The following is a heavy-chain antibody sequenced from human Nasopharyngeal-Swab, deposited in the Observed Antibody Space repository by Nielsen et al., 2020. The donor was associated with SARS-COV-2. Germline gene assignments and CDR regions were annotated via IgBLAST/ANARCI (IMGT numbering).Heavy chain of an antibody. CDR2: IKQDGSEK. V-gene: IGHV3-7*01. J-gene: IGHJ6*02. CDR1: GFTFSSYW. D-gene: IGHD3-3*01. CDR3: ARDRYDFWSGYYTPYYYYYGMDV. Sequence: GASLKISCAASGFTFSSYWMSWVRQAPGKGLEWVANIKQDGSEKYYVDSVKGRFTISRDNAKNSLYLQMNSLRAEDTAVYYCARDRYDFWSGYYTPYYYYYGMDVWGQGTTVTVSS.